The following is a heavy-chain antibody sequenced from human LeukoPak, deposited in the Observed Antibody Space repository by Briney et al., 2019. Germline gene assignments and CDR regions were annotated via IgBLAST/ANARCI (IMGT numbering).Heavy chain of an antibody. V-gene: IGHV4-34*01. Sequence: KPSETLSLTCAVYGGSFSGYYWSWIRQPPGKGLEWIGEINHSGSTNYNPSLKSRVTISVDTSKNQFSLKLSSVTAADTAVYYCARGRYCSGGSCYFRSYYYYGVDVWGQGTTVTVSS. J-gene: IGHJ6*02. CDR1: GGSFSGYY. D-gene: IGHD2-15*01. CDR3: ARGRYCSGGSCYFRSYYYYGVDV. CDR2: INHSGST.